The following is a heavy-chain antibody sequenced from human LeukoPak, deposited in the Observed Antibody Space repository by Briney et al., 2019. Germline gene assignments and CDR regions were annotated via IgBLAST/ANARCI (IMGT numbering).Heavy chain of an antibody. D-gene: IGHD2-2*02. CDR3: ARDGSIVVVPAAIDYYYGMDV. Sequence: ASVKVSCKASGYTFTSYGISWVRQAPGQGLEWMGWISAYNGNTNYAQKLQGRVTMTTDTSTSTAYMELRSLRSDDTAVCYCARDGSIVVVPAAIDYYYGMDVWGQGTTVTVSS. CDR2: ISAYNGNT. CDR1: GYTFTSYG. J-gene: IGHJ6*02. V-gene: IGHV1-18*01.